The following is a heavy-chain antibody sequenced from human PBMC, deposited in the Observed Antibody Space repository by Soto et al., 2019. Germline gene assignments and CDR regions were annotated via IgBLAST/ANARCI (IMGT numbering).Heavy chain of an antibody. CDR3: ARDLGDYTSNWFDP. D-gene: IGHD3-16*01. V-gene: IGHV1-2*02. CDR2: INPNSGGT. CDR1: GYTFTGYY. Sequence: SVKVSCKASGYTFTGYYMHWVRQAPGQGLEWMGWINPNSGGTNYAQKFQGRVTMTRDTSISTAYMELSRLRSDDTAVYYCARDLGDYTSNWFDPWGQGTLVTVSS. J-gene: IGHJ5*02.